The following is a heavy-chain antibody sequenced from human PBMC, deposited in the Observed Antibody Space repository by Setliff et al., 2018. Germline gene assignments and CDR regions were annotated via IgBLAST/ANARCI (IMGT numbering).Heavy chain of an antibody. J-gene: IGHJ6*02. CDR1: GGTFSSYA. CDR2: VIPMSTTP. Sequence: SVKVSCKASGGTFSSYALTWVRQAPGQGLEWMGGVIPMSTTPRYAQKFQGRITITADESTRTVYMELTSLRSEDTAVYYCARDENCSGGTCHIYYHHGMDVWGQGTTVTVS. V-gene: IGHV1-69*13. D-gene: IGHD2-15*01. CDR3: ARDENCSGGTCHIYYHHGMDV.